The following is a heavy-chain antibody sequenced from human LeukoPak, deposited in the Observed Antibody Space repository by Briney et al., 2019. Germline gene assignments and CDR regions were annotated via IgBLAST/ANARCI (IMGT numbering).Heavy chain of an antibody. CDR1: GVSISTYY. CDR3: ARMYSGTSYYFDY. V-gene: IGHV4-59*01. Sequence: PSETLSLTCSVSGVSISTYYWIWTRQPPAKGLEWMGFFSYSGSTKYNPSLKSRVTMSVDTSKNQFSLKLSSVTAADTAVYYCARMYSGTSYYFDYWGQGTLVTVSS. CDR2: FSYSGST. J-gene: IGHJ4*02. D-gene: IGHD1-26*01.